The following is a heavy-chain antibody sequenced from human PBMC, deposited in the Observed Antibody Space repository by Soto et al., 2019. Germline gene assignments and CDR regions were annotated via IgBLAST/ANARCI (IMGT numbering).Heavy chain of an antibody. V-gene: IGHV2-5*02. J-gene: IGHJ5*02. CDR1: GFSLGTSGVG. CDR2: IYWDDDK. Sequence: QITLKESGPTLVEPTQTLTLTCSFSGFSLGTSGVGVGWIRQPPGKALEYLALIYWDDDKRYNPYLKSRLTIVKDTSKNQVVLTLTNVDPVDTATYFCAHRLIHGGDWSYGDFDPWGQGTQVTVSS. CDR3: AHRLIHGGDWSYGDFDP. D-gene: IGHD2-21*02.